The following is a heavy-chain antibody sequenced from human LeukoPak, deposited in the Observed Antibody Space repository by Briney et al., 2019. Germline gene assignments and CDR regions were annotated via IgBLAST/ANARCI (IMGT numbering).Heavy chain of an antibody. CDR3: ARSIGSSGYNYYGMNV. Sequence: PSETLSLTCTVSGGSMKNYFWSWIRQPPGKGLEWIGYIYYSGSTNYNPSLKSRVTISVDTSKNEFSLKLNSVTAADTAVYYCARSIGSSGYNYYGMNVWGQGTTVTVS. D-gene: IGHD3-22*01. J-gene: IGHJ6*02. V-gene: IGHV4-59*01. CDR1: GGSMKNYF. CDR2: IYYSGST.